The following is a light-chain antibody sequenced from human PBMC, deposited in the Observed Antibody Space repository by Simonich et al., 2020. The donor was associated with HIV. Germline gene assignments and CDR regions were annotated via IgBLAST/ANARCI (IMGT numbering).Light chain of an antibody. J-gene: IGLJ3*02. V-gene: IGLV3-10*01. Sequence: SSELTQPPSVSVSPGQTARITCSGDALSKKYAFWYQQKSGQAPVLVIFEDTKRPSGIPERFSGSSSGTVATLTISGAQVEDEADYYCYSTDSSANHRVFGGGSKLTVL. CDR1: ALSKKY. CDR3: YSTDSSANHRV. CDR2: EDT.